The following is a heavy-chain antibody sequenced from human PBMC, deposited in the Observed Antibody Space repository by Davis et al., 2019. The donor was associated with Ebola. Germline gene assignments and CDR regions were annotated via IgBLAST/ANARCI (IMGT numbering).Heavy chain of an antibody. Sequence: ASVKVSCKASGYTFTGYYMHWVRQAPGQGLEWMGWINPNSGGTNYAQKFQGRVTMTRDTSISTAYMELSRLRSDDTAVYYCARGEMATIPYYFDYWGQGTLVTVSS. D-gene: IGHD5-24*01. V-gene: IGHV1-2*02. J-gene: IGHJ4*02. CDR3: ARGEMATIPYYFDY. CDR2: INPNSGGT. CDR1: GYTFTGYY.